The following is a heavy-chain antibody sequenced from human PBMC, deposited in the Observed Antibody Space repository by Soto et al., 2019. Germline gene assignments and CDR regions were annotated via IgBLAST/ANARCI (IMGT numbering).Heavy chain of an antibody. CDR2: IIPIFGTA. CDR3: ARRGVAVAGDYYYYGMDV. CDR1: GGTFSSYA. Sequence: QVQLVQSGAEVKKPGSSVKVSCKASGGTFSSYAISWVRQAPGQGLEWMGGIIPIFGTANYAQKFRGRVTITADESTSTAYMELSSLRSEDTAVYYCARRGVAVAGDYYYYGMDVWGQGTTVTVSS. D-gene: IGHD6-19*01. J-gene: IGHJ6*02. V-gene: IGHV1-69*01.